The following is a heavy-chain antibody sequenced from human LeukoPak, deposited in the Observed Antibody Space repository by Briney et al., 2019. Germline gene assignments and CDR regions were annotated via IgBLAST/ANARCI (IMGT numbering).Heavy chain of an antibody. D-gene: IGHD3-22*01. CDR1: GFTFSTYG. Sequence: QPGGSLRLSCAASGFTFSTYGMHWVRQAPGKGLEWVSAISGSGGSTYYADSVKGRFTISRDNSKNTLYLQMNSLRAEDTAVFYCAKGTRGSRYYDSSGYYYLADYWGQGTLVTVSS. CDR2: ISGSGGST. CDR3: AKGTRGSRYYDSSGYYYLADY. J-gene: IGHJ4*02. V-gene: IGHV3-23*01.